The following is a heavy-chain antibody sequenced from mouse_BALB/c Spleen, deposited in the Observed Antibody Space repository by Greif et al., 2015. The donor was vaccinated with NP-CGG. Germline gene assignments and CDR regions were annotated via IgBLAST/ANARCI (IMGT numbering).Heavy chain of an antibody. CDR1: GYTFTSYW. D-gene: IGHD1-2*01. CDR2: INPSTGYT. Sequence: QVQLQQSGAELAKPGASVKMSCKASGYTFTSYWMHWVKQRPGQGLEWIGYINPSTGYTEYNQRFKDKATLTADKSSSTAYMQLSSLTSEDSAVYYCARSAAWFAYWGQGTLFTVSA. V-gene: IGHV1-7*01. J-gene: IGHJ3*01. CDR3: ARSAAWFAY.